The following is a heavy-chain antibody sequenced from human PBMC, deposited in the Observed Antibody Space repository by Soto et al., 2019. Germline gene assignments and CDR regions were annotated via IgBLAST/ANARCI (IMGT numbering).Heavy chain of an antibody. CDR3: AKWGPGSDHVTPLRDAFDI. CDR1: GFTFSIYA. D-gene: IGHD6-19*01. Sequence: EVQLLESGGGLVQPGGSLRLSCAASGFTFSIYAMSWVRQAPGKGLEWVSAISGSGGSTYYADSVKGRFTISRDNSDNTLYLQMNSLRAEHTAIYFCAKWGPGSDHVTPLRDAFDIKGHGTVVTVSS. V-gene: IGHV3-23*01. CDR2: ISGSGGST. J-gene: IGHJ3*02.